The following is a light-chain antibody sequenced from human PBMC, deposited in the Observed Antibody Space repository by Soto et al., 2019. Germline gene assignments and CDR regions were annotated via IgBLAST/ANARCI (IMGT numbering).Light chain of an antibody. CDR2: DDS. CDR1: NIGSKS. J-gene: IGLJ3*02. V-gene: IGLV3-21*02. Sequence: SYELTQPPSVSVAPGQTARISCGGDNIGSKSVHWYQQRPGQAPVLVVYDDSDRPSGIPERLSGSNSGNTATLTISRVEAGDEADYCRQVWDSSTDHWVFGGGTKLTVL. CDR3: QVWDSSTDHWV.